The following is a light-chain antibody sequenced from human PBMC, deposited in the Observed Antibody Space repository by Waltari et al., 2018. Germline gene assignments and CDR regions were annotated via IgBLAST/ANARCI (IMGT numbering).Light chain of an antibody. CDR2: DVS. J-gene: IGLJ1*01. Sequence: QSALTQPASVSGSPGQSITISCTGTSSAIGGYNYVSWFQQPPGKAPKPIIYDVSARPSGVSYSFYGSKSGNTASLTISGLQAEDEADYYCISYTSDTTFVFGAGTKVTVL. CDR1: SSAIGGYNY. V-gene: IGLV2-14*01. CDR3: ISYTSDTTFV.